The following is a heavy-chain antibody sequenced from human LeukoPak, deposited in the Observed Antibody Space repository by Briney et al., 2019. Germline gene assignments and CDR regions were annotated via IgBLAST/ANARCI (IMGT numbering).Heavy chain of an antibody. V-gene: IGHV3-30*03. Sequence: PGRSLRLSCAASGFTFSSYGMHWVRQAPGKGLEWVAVISYDGSNKYYADSVKGRFTISRDNSKNTLYLQMNSLRAEDTALYYCAREGLVAPNAFDVWGQGTMVTVSS. CDR3: AREGLVAPNAFDV. CDR2: ISYDGSNK. CDR1: GFTFSSYG. D-gene: IGHD5-12*01. J-gene: IGHJ3*01.